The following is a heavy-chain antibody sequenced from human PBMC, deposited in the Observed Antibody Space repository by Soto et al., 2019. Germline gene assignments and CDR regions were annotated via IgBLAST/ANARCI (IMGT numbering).Heavy chain of an antibody. CDR1: GGSFSGYY. Sequence: PSETLSLTCAVYGGSFSGYYWSWIRQPPGKGLEWIGEINHSGSTNYSPSLKSRVTISVDTSKNQFSLKLSSVTAADTAVYYCARGSIAMVRRVNDAFDIWGQGTMVTVSS. V-gene: IGHV4-34*01. D-gene: IGHD3-10*01. CDR3: ARGSIAMVRRVNDAFDI. CDR2: INHSGST. J-gene: IGHJ3*02.